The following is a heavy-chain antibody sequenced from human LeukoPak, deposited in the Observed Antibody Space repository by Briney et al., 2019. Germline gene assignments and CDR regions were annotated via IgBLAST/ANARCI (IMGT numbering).Heavy chain of an antibody. V-gene: IGHV1-18*01. D-gene: IGHD2-2*01. Sequence: ASVKVSCKASGYTFTSYGISCVRQAPGEGLEWRGWFSAYNGNTNYAQKLQGRVTMTTDTSTSTAYMELRSLRSDDTAVYYCARERDCSSTSCYDAFDIWGQGTMVTVSS. CDR3: ARERDCSSTSCYDAFDI. CDR1: GYTFTSYG. CDR2: FSAYNGNT. J-gene: IGHJ3*02.